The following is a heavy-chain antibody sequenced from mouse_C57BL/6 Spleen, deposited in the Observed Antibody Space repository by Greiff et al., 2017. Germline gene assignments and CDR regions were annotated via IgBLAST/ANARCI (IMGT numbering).Heavy chain of an antibody. J-gene: IGHJ2*01. V-gene: IGHV6-6*01. CDR2: IRNKANNHAT. CDR3: TRLVYYYGSSLYFDY. CDR1: GFTFSDAW. D-gene: IGHD1-1*01. Sequence: EVKVEESGGGLVQPGGSMKLSCAASGFTFSDAWMDWVRQSPEKGLEWVAEIRNKANNHATYYAESVKGRFTISRDDSKSSVYLQMNSLRAEDTGIYYCTRLVYYYGSSLYFDYWGQGTTLTVSS.